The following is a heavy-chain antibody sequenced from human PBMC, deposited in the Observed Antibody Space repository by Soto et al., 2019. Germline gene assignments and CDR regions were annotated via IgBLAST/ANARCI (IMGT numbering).Heavy chain of an antibody. D-gene: IGHD3-3*01. CDR1: GGSISSGDYY. V-gene: IGHV4-31*03. CDR3: ASWWSGSRQGFEP. J-gene: IGHJ5*02. Sequence: QVQLQESGPGLVKPSQTLSLTCTVSGGSISSGDYYWSWIRQHPGKGLEWIGYIYYSGGTSYNPSLQTRFAASGDTSKNHFTLKLSSVTAADTVVYYWASWWSGSRQGFEPWGQGTLVTVSS. CDR2: IYYSGGT.